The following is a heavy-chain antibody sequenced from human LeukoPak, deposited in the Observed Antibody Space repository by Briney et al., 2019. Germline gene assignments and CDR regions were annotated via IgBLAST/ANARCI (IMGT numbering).Heavy chain of an antibody. CDR2: IYYSGST. D-gene: IGHD3-3*01. CDR1: GGSISSYY. J-gene: IGHJ6*02. Sequence: TSETLSLTCTVSGGSISSYYWSWIRQPPGKGLEWLGYIYYSGSTNYNPSLKSRVTISVDTSKNQFSLKLSSVTAADTAVYYCARDRLGYYDFWSGYGMDVWGQGTTVTVSS. CDR3: ARDRLGYYDFWSGYGMDV. V-gene: IGHV4-59*01.